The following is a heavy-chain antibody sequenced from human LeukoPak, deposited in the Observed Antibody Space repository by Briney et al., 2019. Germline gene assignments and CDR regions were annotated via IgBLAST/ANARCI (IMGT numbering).Heavy chain of an antibody. D-gene: IGHD3-22*01. V-gene: IGHV3-23*01. J-gene: IGHJ4*02. Sequence: GGSLRLSCAASRFTFSRYAMNWVRQAPGKGLEWVSAISGSGGSTYYAASVKGRLTISRDNSKNTLYLQMNSLRAEDTAVYYCAKNPQYYYDSSGFFEYWGQGTLVTVSS. CDR1: RFTFSRYA. CDR2: ISGSGGST. CDR3: AKNPQYYYDSSGFFEY.